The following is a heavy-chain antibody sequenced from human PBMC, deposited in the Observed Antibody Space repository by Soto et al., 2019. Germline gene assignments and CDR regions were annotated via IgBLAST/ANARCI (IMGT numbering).Heavy chain of an antibody. CDR2: IYYSGTT. CDR1: GGSISSGSHY. Sequence: QVQLQESGPGLVKPSQTLSLTCTVSGGSISSGSHYWSWIRQHPWKGLEWIGYIYYSGTTYDNPSLKSRLSISLDTSKNQFSLNLSSVTAADTAVYYCASVEYYGRPFAHWGQGTLVTVSS. V-gene: IGHV4-31*03. CDR3: ASVEYYGRPFAH. J-gene: IGHJ4*02. D-gene: IGHD3-10*01.